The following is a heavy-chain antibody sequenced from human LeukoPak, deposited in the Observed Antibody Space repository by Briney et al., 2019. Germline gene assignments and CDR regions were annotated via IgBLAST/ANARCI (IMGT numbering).Heavy chain of an antibody. CDR3: ARDWGGGTHDY. CDR2: IKPDGSEK. CDR1: GFPFSRYW. V-gene: IGHV3-7*01. D-gene: IGHD3-10*01. Sequence: GGSLRLSCAASGFPFSRYWMSWVRQAPGKGLEWVANIKPDGSEKHYVDSVKGRFTISRDDAKNSLYLQMNSLRAEDTAVYYCARDWGGGTHDYWGQGTLVTVSS. J-gene: IGHJ4*02.